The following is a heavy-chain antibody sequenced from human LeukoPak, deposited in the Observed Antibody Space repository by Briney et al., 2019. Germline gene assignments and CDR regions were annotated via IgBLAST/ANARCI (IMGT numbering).Heavy chain of an antibody. Sequence: SETLSLTCAVYGGSFSGYYWSWIRQPPGKGLEWIGEINHSGSTNYNPSLKSRVTISVDTSKNQFSLKLSSVTAADTAVYYCARSPITIFGVVDNYFDYWGQGTLVTVSS. CDR3: ARSPITIFGVVDNYFDY. J-gene: IGHJ4*02. D-gene: IGHD3-3*01. CDR1: GGSFSGYY. V-gene: IGHV4-34*01. CDR2: INHSGST.